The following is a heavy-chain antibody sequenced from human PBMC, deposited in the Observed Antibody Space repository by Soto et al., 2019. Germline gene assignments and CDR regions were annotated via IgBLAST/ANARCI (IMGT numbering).Heavy chain of an antibody. V-gene: IGHV3-7*01. CDR3: ARDPFHDSKGLFDY. J-gene: IGHJ4*02. Sequence: HPGGSLRLSCAASGFTFSTFWMHWVRQAPGKGLEWVASINQDGSAKYHVDSVKGRFTISRGNAKNSLYLQMSSLRVEDTALYSCARDPFHDSKGLFDYWGQGTLVTVSS. D-gene: IGHD3-22*01. CDR1: GFTFSTFW. CDR2: INQDGSAK.